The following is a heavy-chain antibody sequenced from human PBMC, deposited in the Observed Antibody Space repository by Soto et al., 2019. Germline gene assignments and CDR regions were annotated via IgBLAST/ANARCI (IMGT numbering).Heavy chain of an antibody. J-gene: IGHJ5*02. CDR2: ISSNSAYI. V-gene: IGHV3-21*02. D-gene: IGHD6-13*01. CDR3: TRDASRDSSARGWFDP. Sequence: EVQLVASGGGLVKPGGSLRLSCAASGFTFRSFTMNWVRQAPGKGLEWVSTISSNSAYIYYTDALRGRFTISRDNAKNSLHLQMNSLRAEDTAVYYCTRDASRDSSARGWFDPWGPGTLVTVSS. CDR1: GFTFRSFT.